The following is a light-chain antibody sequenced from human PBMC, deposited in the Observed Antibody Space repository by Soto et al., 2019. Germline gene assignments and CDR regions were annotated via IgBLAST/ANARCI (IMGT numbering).Light chain of an antibody. CDR1: QSIRSY. Sequence: DINMTQSPSSLSASVGDTFTITCRASQSIRSYLNWYQKKQGKAPKLLIYAASSLQSGVPSRFSGSGYGTDLTITISSMKHEDFETYYCQQSYSSTPTFGQGTKVDIK. J-gene: IGKJ1*01. CDR3: QQSYSSTPT. CDR2: AAS. V-gene: IGKV1-39*01.